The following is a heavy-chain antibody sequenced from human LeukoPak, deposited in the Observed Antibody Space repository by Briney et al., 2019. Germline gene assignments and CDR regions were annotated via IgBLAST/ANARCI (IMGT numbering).Heavy chain of an antibody. CDR3: ARGPPNDYGGDDAFDI. J-gene: IGHJ3*02. CDR1: GYTFTSYD. V-gene: IGHV1-8*03. D-gene: IGHD4-23*01. Sequence: ASVKVSCKASGYTFTSYDINWVRQATGQGLEWMGWMNPNSGNTGYAQKFQGRVTITRNTSISTAYLELSSLRSEDTAVYYCARGPPNDYGGDDAFDIWGQGTMVTVSS. CDR2: MNPNSGNT.